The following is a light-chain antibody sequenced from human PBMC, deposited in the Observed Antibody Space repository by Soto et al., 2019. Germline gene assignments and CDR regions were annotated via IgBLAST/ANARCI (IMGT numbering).Light chain of an antibody. Sequence: QSALTQPASVSGSPGQSITISCTGTSSDIGAYNYVSWYQQHPGKAPKLMIYEVSNRPSGVSNRFSGSKSGNTASLTISGLQAEDEADYYCSSYTGSSIRLFGTGTKLTGL. V-gene: IGLV2-14*01. J-gene: IGLJ1*01. CDR3: SSYTGSSIRL. CDR1: SSDIGAYNY. CDR2: EVS.